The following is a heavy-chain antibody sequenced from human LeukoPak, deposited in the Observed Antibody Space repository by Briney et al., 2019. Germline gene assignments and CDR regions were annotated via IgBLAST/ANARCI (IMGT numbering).Heavy chain of an antibody. J-gene: IGHJ4*02. CDR1: GGSISSYY. V-gene: IGHV4-59*01. D-gene: IGHD6-13*01. CDR3: ARSLRPSSWYDY. Sequence: SETLSLTCAVSGGSISSYYWSWIRQPPGKGLEWIGYIYYSGSTNYNPSLKSRVTISVDTSKNQFSLKLSSVTAADTAVYYRARSLRPSSWYDYWGQGTLVTVSS. CDR2: IYYSGST.